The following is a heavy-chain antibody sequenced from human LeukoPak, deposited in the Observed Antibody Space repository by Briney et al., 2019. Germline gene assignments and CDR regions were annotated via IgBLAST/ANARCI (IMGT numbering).Heavy chain of an antibody. CDR2: IPYDSSNK. V-gene: IGHV3-30*18. Sequence: GGSLRLSCAASGFTFSRYAMQWVRQAPGKGLEWVAVIPYDSSNKYYRDSVKGRFTISRDNSKNTLYLQMNSLRAEDTAVYYCAKNRVPTAITPDSWGQGTLVTVSS. D-gene: IGHD2-2*02. CDR1: GFTFSRYA. CDR3: AKNRVPTAITPDS. J-gene: IGHJ5*01.